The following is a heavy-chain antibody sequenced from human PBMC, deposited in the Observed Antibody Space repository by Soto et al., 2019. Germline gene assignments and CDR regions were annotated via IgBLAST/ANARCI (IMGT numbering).Heavy chain of an antibody. J-gene: IGHJ6*02. CDR2: IIDSGGTT. V-gene: IGHV3-23*01. CDR1: GFTFSSCA. Sequence: EVPLLESGGGLVQPGGSLRLSCAASGFTFSSCAMGWVRQAPGKGLEWVSDIIDSGGTTYYADYVKGRFTIARDNSKSTLYFEMNSLRAEDTALYYCAKGRSYYYYYGVDVWGQGTTVTVS. CDR3: AKGRSYYYYYGVDV.